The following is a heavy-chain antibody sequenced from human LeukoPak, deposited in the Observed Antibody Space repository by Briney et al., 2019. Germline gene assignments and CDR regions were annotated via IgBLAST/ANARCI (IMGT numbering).Heavy chain of an antibody. J-gene: IGHJ4*02. V-gene: IGHV3-48*03. CDR3: ARERTTVVSGTTIGAY. D-gene: IGHD4-11*01. Sequence: GGSLRLSCAASGFSFSSYEMNWVRQTPGKGLEWISYISGSSTSIYCADSVKGRFTISRDNARNSLYLQMNSLRADDTAVYYCARERTTVVSGTTIGAYWGQGTLVTVSS. CDR2: ISGSSTSI. CDR1: GFSFSSYE.